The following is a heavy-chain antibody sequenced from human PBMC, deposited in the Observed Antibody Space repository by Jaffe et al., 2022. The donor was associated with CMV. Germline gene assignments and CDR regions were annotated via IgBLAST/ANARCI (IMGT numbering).Heavy chain of an antibody. CDR2: INPSGGTT. CDR3: ARAYGGSSGYYLPAY. Sequence: QVQLVQSGVAVMQPGASVKVSCKASGYTFTTYYMHWVRQAPGQGLQWMGVINPSGGTTTYAQKFQDRVTMSRDTSTSTVYMELSNLRSDDTAVYYCARAYGGSSGYYLPAYWGQGTLVTVSS. V-gene: IGHV1-46*01. CDR1: GYTFTTYY. D-gene: IGHD3-22*01. J-gene: IGHJ4*02.